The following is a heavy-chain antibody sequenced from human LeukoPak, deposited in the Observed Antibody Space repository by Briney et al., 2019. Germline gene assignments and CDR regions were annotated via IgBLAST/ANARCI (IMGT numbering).Heavy chain of an antibody. V-gene: IGHV4-59*12. CDR2: IYYSGST. Sequence: SETLSLTCTVSGGSISSYYWSWIRQPPGKGLEWIGYIYYSGSTNYNPSLKSRVTISVDTSKNQFSLKLSSVTAADTAVYYCARSVLRYFDWLLPLPYFDYWGQGTLVTVSS. CDR1: GGSISSYY. J-gene: IGHJ4*02. CDR3: ARSVLRYFDWLLPLPYFDY. D-gene: IGHD3-9*01.